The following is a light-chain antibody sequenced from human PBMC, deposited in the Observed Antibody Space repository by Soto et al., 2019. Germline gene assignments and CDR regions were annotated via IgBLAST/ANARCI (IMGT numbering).Light chain of an antibody. J-gene: IGKJ5*01. Sequence: EIVMTQSPATLSVSPGEWATLSCRASQSVRSNLAWYQQRPGQAPRLLIYAASTRATGIPARFSGSGSGTEFTLTISSLEPEDFAVYYCHQRSNWPPDTFGQGTRLEIK. CDR2: AAS. CDR3: HQRSNWPPDT. CDR1: QSVRSN. V-gene: IGKV3-15*01.